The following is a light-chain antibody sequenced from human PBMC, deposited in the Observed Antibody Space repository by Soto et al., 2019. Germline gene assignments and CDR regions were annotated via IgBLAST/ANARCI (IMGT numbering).Light chain of an antibody. CDR1: QTISSG. CDR2: KAS. CDR3: QLYNIYSEA. Sequence: DVQMTQSPSTLSASVGDRVTITCRASQTISSGLAWYQQNPGKAPKPLIYKASTLKSGVPSRFSGSGSGTEFTLTISSLQPDDFTTYYCQLYNIYSEAFGQGTKVDIK. V-gene: IGKV1-5*03. J-gene: IGKJ1*01.